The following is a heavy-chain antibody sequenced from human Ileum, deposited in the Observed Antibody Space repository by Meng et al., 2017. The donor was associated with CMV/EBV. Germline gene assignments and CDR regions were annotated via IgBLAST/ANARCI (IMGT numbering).Heavy chain of an antibody. CDR1: GYTVIDYD. J-gene: IGHJ4*02. Sequence: VQLVQSGAWVKKPGASVKVSCKASGYTVIDYDIQWVRQAPGQGLEWMGWINPKNGGTLYAQKFQGRVTMTRDTSINTVYMELNRLTSDDAAVYFCARDLWSGSSDYFDYWGQGTLVTVSS. CDR2: INPKNGGT. CDR3: ARDLWSGSSDYFDY. V-gene: IGHV1-2*02. D-gene: IGHD3-3*01.